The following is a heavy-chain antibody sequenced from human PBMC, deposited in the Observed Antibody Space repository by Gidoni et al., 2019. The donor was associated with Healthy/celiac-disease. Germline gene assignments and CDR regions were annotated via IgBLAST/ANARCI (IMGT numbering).Heavy chain of an antibody. CDR1: GGSISSYY. CDR2: IYYSGST. D-gene: IGHD3-10*01. V-gene: IGHV4-59*01. Sequence: QVQLQESGPGLVKPSETLSLTCTVSGGSISSYYWSWIRQPPGKGLEWIGYIYYSGSTNYNPSLKSRVTISVDTSKNQFSLKLSSVTAADTAVYYCARGSGFGNNWFDPWGQGTLVTVSS. J-gene: IGHJ5*02. CDR3: ARGSGFGNNWFDP.